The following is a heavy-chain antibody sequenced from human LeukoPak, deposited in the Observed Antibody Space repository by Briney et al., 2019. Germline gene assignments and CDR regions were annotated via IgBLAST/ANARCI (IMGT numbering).Heavy chain of an antibody. CDR2: INPSGGST. Sequence: ASVKVSCKASGYTFTSYYMHWVRQAPGQGLEWMGIINPSGGSTSYAQKFQGRVTVTADKSTSTAYMELSSLTSEDTAVYYCARRYCTNGVCYDDRGAFDIWGQGTLVTVSS. V-gene: IGHV1-46*01. D-gene: IGHD2-8*01. CDR3: ARRYCTNGVCYDDRGAFDI. CDR1: GYTFTSYY. J-gene: IGHJ3*02.